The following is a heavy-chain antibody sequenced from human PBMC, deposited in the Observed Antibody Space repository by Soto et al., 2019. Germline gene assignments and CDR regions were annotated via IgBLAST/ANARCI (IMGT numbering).Heavy chain of an antibody. CDR2: ISAYNGNT. CDR1: GYTFTSYG. D-gene: IGHD3-3*01. J-gene: IGHJ5*02. CDR3: ARDIYDFWSGYPTRNWFDP. V-gene: IGHV1-18*01. Sequence: ASVKVSCKASGYTFTSYGISWVRQAPGQGLEWMGWISAYNGNTNYAQKLQGRVTMTTDTSTSTAYMELRSLGSDDTAVYYCARDIYDFWSGYPTRNWFDPWGQGTLVTVSS.